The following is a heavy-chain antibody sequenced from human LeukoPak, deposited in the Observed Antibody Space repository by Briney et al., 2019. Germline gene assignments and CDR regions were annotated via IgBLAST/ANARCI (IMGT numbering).Heavy chain of an antibody. CDR2: ISWNSGSI. J-gene: IGHJ4*02. V-gene: IGHV3-9*01. D-gene: IGHD2-2*01. CDR3: AKDMGYCSSTSCYVFDY. Sequence: PGRSLRLSCAASGFTFDDYAMHWVRQAPGKGLEWVSGISWNSGSIGYADSVKSRFTTSRDNAKNSLYLQMNSLRAEDTALYYCAKDMGYCSSTSCYVFDYWGQGTLVTVSS. CDR1: GFTFDDYA.